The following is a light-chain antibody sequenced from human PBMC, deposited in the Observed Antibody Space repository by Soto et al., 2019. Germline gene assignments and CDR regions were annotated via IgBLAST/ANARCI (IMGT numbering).Light chain of an antibody. Sequence: EIVMTQSPATLLVSPGERATLSCRASHSVRNSLAWYQQKPGQAPRPLIHGASTRATGIPGRFSGSGSGTEFTLIICSLQYEDFAVYYCQQYNERPETFDHGTTTEIK. CDR2: GAS. J-gene: IGKJ1*01. CDR1: HSVRNS. CDR3: QQYNERPET. V-gene: IGKV3-15*01.